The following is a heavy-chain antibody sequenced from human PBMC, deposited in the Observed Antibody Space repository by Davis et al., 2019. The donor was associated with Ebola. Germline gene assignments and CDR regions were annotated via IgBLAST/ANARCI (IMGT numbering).Heavy chain of an antibody. Sequence: GESLKISCKGSEYRFANYWIGWVRQPPGKGLEWMGMIYPSDSDTRYSPSFEGQVTISVDRSISTAYLQWSSLKASDTAMYYCAKQESLYGSSDYWGQGTLVTVSS. D-gene: IGHD3-22*01. V-gene: IGHV5-51*01. J-gene: IGHJ4*02. CDR2: IYPSDSDT. CDR3: AKQESLYGSSDY. CDR1: EYRFANYW.